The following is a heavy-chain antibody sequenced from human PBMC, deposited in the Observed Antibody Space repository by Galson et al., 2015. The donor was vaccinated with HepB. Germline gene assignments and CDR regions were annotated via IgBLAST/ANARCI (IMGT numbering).Heavy chain of an antibody. CDR3: VKGAWAHY. D-gene: IGHD3-16*01. V-gene: IGHV3-23*01. CDR1: GFTFSTFD. CDR2: IIGYDNTT. J-gene: IGHJ4*02. Sequence: SLRLSCAASGFTFSTFDMTWVRQAPGKGLEWVSTIIGYDNTTYYADSVRGRFTISKDKPKNTLYLQMSSLRVEDTALYYGVKGAWAHYWGQGTLVTVSS.